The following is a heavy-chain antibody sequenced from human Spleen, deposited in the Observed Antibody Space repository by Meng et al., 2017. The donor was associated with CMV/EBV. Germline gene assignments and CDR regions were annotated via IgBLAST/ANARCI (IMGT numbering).Heavy chain of an antibody. CDR3: ARDRSVVVPAALDY. CDR2: IYYSGST. D-gene: IGHD2-2*01. V-gene: IGHV4-30-4*08. CDR1: GASIDNSTYY. Sequence: SETLSLTCTVSGASIDNSTYYWAWIRQPPGKGLEWIGYIYYSGSTYYNPSLKSRVTISVDTSKNQFSLKLSSVTAADTAVYYCARDRSVVVPAALDYWCQGTLVTVSS. J-gene: IGHJ4*02.